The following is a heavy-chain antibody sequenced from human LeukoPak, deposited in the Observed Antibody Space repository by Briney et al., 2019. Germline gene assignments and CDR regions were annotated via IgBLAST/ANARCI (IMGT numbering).Heavy chain of an antibody. CDR3: AKSGGYGLIDY. Sequence: SETLSLTCSVSGGSISSSSSYWGWIRQPPGKGLEWIGSIYYSGSSFDNPALKSRVTISVDTSKNQFSLRLNSVTAADTAMYYCAKSGGYGLIDYWGQGTRVTVSS. CDR1: GGSISSSSSY. J-gene: IGHJ4*02. V-gene: IGHV4-39*01. CDR2: IYYSGSS. D-gene: IGHD1-26*01.